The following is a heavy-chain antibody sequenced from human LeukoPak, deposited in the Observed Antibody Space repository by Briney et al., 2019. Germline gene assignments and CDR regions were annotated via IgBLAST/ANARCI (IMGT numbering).Heavy chain of an antibody. CDR1: GGTFSSYA. Sequence: ASVKVSCKASGGTFSSYAISWVRQAPGQGLEWMGGIIPIFGTANYAQKFQGRVTITADKSTSTAYMELSSLRSEDTAVYYCASSRDPIGNYDFWSGYVDYFDYWGQGTLVTVSS. CDR2: IIPIFGTA. D-gene: IGHD3-3*01. CDR3: ASSRDPIGNYDFWSGYVDYFDY. V-gene: IGHV1-69*06. J-gene: IGHJ4*02.